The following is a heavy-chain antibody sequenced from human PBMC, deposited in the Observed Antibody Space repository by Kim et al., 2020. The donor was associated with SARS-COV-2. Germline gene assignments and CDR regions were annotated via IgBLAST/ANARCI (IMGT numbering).Heavy chain of an antibody. CDR1: GYRFTVNY. Sequence: ASVKVSCKTSGYRFTVNYVHWVRQAPGQGLEWMGWISPDSGGTKYSEKFQGRVTMTRDTSISTAYMEVSRLTPDDTAIYYCARVLLGTSAFDVWGQGTMVTVSS. D-gene: IGHD1-7*01. V-gene: IGHV1-2*02. J-gene: IGHJ3*01. CDR3: ARVLLGTSAFDV. CDR2: ISPDSGGT.